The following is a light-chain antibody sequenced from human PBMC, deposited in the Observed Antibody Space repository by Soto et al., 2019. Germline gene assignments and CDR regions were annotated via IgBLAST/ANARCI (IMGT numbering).Light chain of an antibody. CDR2: VVS. J-gene: IGLJ2*01. V-gene: IGLV2-14*01. Sequence: QSVLTQPASVSGSPGQSIAISCTGTSSDVGGYNYVSWHQQHPGKAPKVLISVVSNRPSGVSNRFSGSKSGNTASLTISGLQAEDEAHYYCSSYTTNSPPVVFGGGTKLTVL. CDR1: SSDVGGYNY. CDR3: SSYTTNSPPVV.